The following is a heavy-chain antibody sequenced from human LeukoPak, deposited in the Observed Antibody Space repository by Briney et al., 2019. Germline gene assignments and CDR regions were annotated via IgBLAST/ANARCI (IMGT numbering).Heavy chain of an antibody. CDR1: GITLSNYG. V-gene: IGHV3-23*01. J-gene: IGHJ4*02. CDR2: ISDSGGRT. CDR3: AKRGVVIRAILVGFHKEAYYFDS. D-gene: IGHD3-10*01. Sequence: GGSLRLSCAVSGITLSNYGMTWVRQAPGKGLEWVAGISDSGGRTNYADSVKGRFTISRDNPKNTIYLQMNSLRAEDTAVYFCAKRGVVIRAILVGFHKEAYYFDSWGQGALVTVSS.